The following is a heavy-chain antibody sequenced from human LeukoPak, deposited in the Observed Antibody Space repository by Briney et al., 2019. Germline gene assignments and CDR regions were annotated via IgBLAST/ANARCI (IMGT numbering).Heavy chain of an antibody. CDR3: ARDRDGNLFDY. V-gene: IGHV4-59*01. J-gene: IGHJ4*02. Sequence: PSETLSLTCTVSGGSISSYYWSWIRQPPGKGLEWIGYNYYSGSTNYNPSLKSRVTKSVDTSKNQFSLKLSSVTAADTAVYYCARDRDGNLFDYWGQGTLVTVSS. D-gene: IGHD5-24*01. CDR1: GGSISSYY. CDR2: NYYSGST.